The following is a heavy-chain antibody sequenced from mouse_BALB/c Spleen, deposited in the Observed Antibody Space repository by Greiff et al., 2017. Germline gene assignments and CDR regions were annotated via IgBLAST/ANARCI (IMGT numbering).Heavy chain of an antibody. J-gene: IGHJ4*01. V-gene: IGHV1-15*01. Sequence: VQLVESGAELVRPGASVTLSCKASGYTFTDYEMHWVKQTPVHGLEWIGAIDPETGGTAYNQKFKGKATLTADKSSSTAYMELRSLTSEDSAVYYCTRGATALRYAMDYWGQGTSVTVSS. CDR1: GYTFTDYE. CDR3: TRGATALRYAMDY. CDR2: IDPETGGT. D-gene: IGHD1-2*01.